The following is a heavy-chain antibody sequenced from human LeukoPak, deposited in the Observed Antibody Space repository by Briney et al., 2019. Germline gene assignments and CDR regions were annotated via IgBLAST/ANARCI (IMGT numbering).Heavy chain of an antibody. CDR3: ARTLSNFATLYDP. CDR2: INHSGST. Sequence: PETLSLTCAVYGGSFCGHYWSWIRQPPAKGLEWIGEINHSGSTNHNPSLQCRVNISLDTSRTQLSLKLNSVTAADRTLSYFARTLSNFATLYDPGGQGTPVTVSS. V-gene: IGHV4-34*01. J-gene: IGHJ5*02. CDR1: GGSFCGHY. D-gene: IGHD3-9*01.